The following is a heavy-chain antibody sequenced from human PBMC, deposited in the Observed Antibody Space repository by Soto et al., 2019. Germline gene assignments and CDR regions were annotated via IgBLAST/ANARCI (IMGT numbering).Heavy chain of an antibody. Sequence: EVQLLESGGGLVQPGGSLRLSCAASGFPFSTSAMNWVRQAPGKGLEWVSIISASSDAAYYAESVKGRVASSRDNSKNTLYLQMKSLRAEDTAVYYCAMYSGSYPVYNGLGLWGHWTTVTVSP. V-gene: IGHV3-23*01. J-gene: IGHJ6*01. CDR3: AMYSGSYPVYNGLGL. CDR2: ISASSDAA. D-gene: IGHD1-26*01. CDR1: GFPFSTSA.